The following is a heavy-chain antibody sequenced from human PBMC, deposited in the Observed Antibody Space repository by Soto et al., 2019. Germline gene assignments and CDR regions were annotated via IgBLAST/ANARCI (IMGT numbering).Heavy chain of an antibody. CDR1: GFTLSAYD. CDR2: LGAADDP. V-gene: IGHV3-13*05. CDR3: ARAYSGRLPRRADYYYAMDV. J-gene: IGHJ6*01. D-gene: IGHD2-15*01. Sequence: EVQVVESGGGVVEPGGSLRLSCAASGFTLSAYDMHWVRQAEGKGLEWVSALGAADDPYYLVSVKGRFTISRENAKNSLYLQMNNLRAGDTAVYYCARAYSGRLPRRADYYYAMDVW.